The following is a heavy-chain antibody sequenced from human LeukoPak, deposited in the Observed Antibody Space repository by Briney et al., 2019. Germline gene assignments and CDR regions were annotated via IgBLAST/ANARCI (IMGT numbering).Heavy chain of an antibody. Sequence: PSETLSLTCTVSGGSISSGGYYWSWIRQHPGKGLEWIGYIYYSGSTYYNPSLKSRVTISVDTSKNQFSLKLSSVTAADTAVYYCARVSIPDCSNTSCYGGYFGYWGQGTLVTVSS. D-gene: IGHD2-2*01. V-gene: IGHV4-31*03. J-gene: IGHJ4*02. CDR1: GGSISSGGYY. CDR3: ARVSIPDCSNTSCYGGYFGY. CDR2: IYYSGST.